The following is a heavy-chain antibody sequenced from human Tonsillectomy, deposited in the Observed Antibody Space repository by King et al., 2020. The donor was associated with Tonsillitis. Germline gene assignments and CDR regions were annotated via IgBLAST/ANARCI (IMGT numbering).Heavy chain of an antibody. CDR2: IKSDGSST. V-gene: IGHV3-74*01. Sequence: VQLVESGGGLVQPGGSLRLSCAASGFTFSSYWMHWVRQAPGKGLVWVSRIKSDGSSTSYADSVKGQFTISRDNAKNTLYLQMNSLRAEDTAVYFCTRVRTVGFDAFDIWGQGTMVTVSS. D-gene: IGHD1/OR15-1a*01. J-gene: IGHJ3*02. CDR1: GFTFSSYW. CDR3: TRVRTVGFDAFDI.